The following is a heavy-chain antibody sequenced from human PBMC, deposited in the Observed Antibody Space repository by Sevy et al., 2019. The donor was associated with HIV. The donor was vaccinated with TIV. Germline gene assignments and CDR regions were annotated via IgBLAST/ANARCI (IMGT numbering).Heavy chain of an antibody. CDR1: GFTFSTYP. J-gene: IGHJ3*02. D-gene: IGHD7-27*01. CDR2: ISFSSNYI. Sequence: GGSLRLSCAASGFTFSTYPMNWVRQAPGKGLEWVSSISFSSNYIYYADSVKGRFTIFRDNAKNSVYLQMNSLRVEDTAVYYCAREGGVATTGDHDAFDIWGHGTLVTVSS. CDR3: AREGGVATTGDHDAFDI. V-gene: IGHV3-21*01.